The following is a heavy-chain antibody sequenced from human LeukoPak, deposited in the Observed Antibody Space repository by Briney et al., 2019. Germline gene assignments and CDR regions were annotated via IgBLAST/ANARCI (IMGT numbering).Heavy chain of an antibody. CDR3: ASAALLYSSIASY. Sequence: GESLKISCEGSGYTFTSHWIGWVRQMPGKGLEWMGIIYPGDSDTRYSPSFQGQVTISADKSISTAYLQWSSLKASDTAMYYCASAALLYSSIASYWGQGTLVTVSS. CDR2: IYPGDSDT. D-gene: IGHD6-13*01. CDR1: GYTFTSHW. V-gene: IGHV5-51*01. J-gene: IGHJ4*02.